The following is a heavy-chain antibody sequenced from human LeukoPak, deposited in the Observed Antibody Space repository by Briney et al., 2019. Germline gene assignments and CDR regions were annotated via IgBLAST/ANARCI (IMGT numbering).Heavy chain of an antibody. Sequence: SETLSLTCTVSGGSISSSSYYWGWIRQPPGKGLEWIGSIYYSGSTYYNPSLKSRVTISVDTSKNQFSLKLSSVTAADTAVYYCARDWGVGATGYWGQGTLVTVSS. CDR2: IYYSGST. CDR1: GGSISSSSYY. V-gene: IGHV4-39*07. J-gene: IGHJ4*02. CDR3: ARDWGVGATGY. D-gene: IGHD1-26*01.